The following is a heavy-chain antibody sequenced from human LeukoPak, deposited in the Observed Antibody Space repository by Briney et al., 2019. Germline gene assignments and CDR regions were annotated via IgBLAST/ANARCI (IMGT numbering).Heavy chain of an antibody. J-gene: IGHJ4*02. CDR3: ARHADIVVVPAAKGGIDY. CDR1: GFTFSAYG. Sequence: GGSLRLSCAASGFTFSAYGMHWVRQAPGKGLEWVTFISYEESNKYYADSVKGRFTISRDNAKNSLYLQMNSLRAEDTAVYYCARHADIVVVPAAKGGIDYWGQGTLVTVSS. CDR2: ISYEESNK. D-gene: IGHD2-2*01. V-gene: IGHV3-30*02.